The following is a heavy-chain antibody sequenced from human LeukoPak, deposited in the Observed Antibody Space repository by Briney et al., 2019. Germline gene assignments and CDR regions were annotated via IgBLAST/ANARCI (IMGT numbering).Heavy chain of an antibody. CDR1: GGSFSGYY. CDR2: INHSGST. J-gene: IGHJ6*02. CDR3: ARGWAYCTNGVCYTAGPRSMDV. V-gene: IGHV4-34*01. D-gene: IGHD2-8*01. Sequence: SETLSLTCAVYGGSFSGYYWSWIRQPPGKGLEWTGEINHSGSTNYNPSLKSRVTISVGTSKNQFSLKLSSVTAADTAVYYCARGWAYCTNGVCYTAGPRSMDVWGQGTTVTVSS.